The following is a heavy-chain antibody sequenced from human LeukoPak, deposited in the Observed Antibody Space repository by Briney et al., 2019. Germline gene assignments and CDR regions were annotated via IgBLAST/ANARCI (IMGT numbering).Heavy chain of an antibody. D-gene: IGHD4-17*01. CDR1: GGSVSSGSYY. CDR2: IYYSGST. CDR3: ARGFGSTVTTGTSGP. V-gene: IGHV4-30-4*08. Sequence: SETLSLTCTVSGGSVSSGSYYWSWIRQPPGKGLEWIGYIYYSGSTYYNPSLKSRVTISVDTSKNQFSLKLSSVTAADTAVYYCARGFGSTVTTGTSGPWGQGTLVTVSS. J-gene: IGHJ5*02.